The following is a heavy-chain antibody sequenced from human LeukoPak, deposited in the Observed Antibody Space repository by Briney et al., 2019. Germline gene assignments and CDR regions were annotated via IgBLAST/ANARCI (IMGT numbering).Heavy chain of an antibody. J-gene: IGHJ4*02. D-gene: IGHD3-10*01. CDR1: GFTFSSFS. Sequence: PGGSLRLSCAASGFTFSSFSMNWVRQAPGKGLEWVSYISSSSSTIYYADSVKGRFTISRDNAKNSLYLQMNSLRAEDTAVYYCAGDSYGSGSYYRIDYWGQGTLVTVSS. CDR2: ISSSSSTI. V-gene: IGHV3-48*04. CDR3: AGDSYGSGSYYRIDY.